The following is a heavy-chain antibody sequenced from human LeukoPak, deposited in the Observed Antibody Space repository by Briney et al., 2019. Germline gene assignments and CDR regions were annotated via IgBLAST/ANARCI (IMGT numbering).Heavy chain of an antibody. Sequence: SETLSLTCTVSGGSISYYYWSWIRQPPGKGLEWIGYFYYSGSTNYNPSLKSRATISVDTSEIQFSLKLSSVTAADTAVYYCARGLYSRGPLDYWGQGTLVTVSS. V-gene: IGHV4-59*01. J-gene: IGHJ4*02. D-gene: IGHD2-15*01. CDR2: FYYSGST. CDR3: ARGLYSRGPLDY. CDR1: GGSISYYY.